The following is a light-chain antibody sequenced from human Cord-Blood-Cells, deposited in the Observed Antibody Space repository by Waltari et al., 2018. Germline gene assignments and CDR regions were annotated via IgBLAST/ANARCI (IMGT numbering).Light chain of an antibody. CDR3: QQRSNWPLT. Sequence: EIVLTQSPATLSLSPGERATLSCRASQSVSSYLAWYQQKPGQAPRLLIYDASNRATCIPARFSGSGSGTDFTLTISSLEPEEFAVYYCQQRSNWPLTFGGGTKVEIK. CDR2: DAS. CDR1: QSVSSY. J-gene: IGKJ4*01. V-gene: IGKV3-11*01.